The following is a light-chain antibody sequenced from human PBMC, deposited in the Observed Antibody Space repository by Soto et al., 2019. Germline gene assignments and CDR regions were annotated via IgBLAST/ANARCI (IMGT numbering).Light chain of an antibody. J-gene: IGKJ5*01. CDR2: KAS. V-gene: IGKV1-5*03. Sequence: DIQLRQSHSTLSGSVGDRVSITCRASQTISSWLAWYQQKPGKAPKLLIYKASTLKSGVPSRFSGSGSGTEFTLTISSLQPDDFAVYYCQQRSVWPITFGQGTRLEIK. CDR1: QTISSW. CDR3: QQRSVWPIT.